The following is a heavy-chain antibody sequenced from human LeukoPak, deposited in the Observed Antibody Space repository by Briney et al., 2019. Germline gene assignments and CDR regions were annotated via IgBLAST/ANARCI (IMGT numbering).Heavy chain of an antibody. D-gene: IGHD2-21*02. Sequence: PGGTLRLSCAASGFHFSAHGMNWVRQAPGKGLEWVSSISSSSGYIYYADSVKGRFTISRDNAKNSLYLQMNSLRAEDTAVYYCARQPGDGEASYFDYWGQGTLVTVSS. CDR1: GFHFSAHG. J-gene: IGHJ4*02. V-gene: IGHV3-21*01. CDR2: ISSSSGYI. CDR3: ARQPGDGEASYFDY.